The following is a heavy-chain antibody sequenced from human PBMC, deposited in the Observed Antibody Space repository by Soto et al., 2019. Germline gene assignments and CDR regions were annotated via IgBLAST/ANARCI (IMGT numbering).Heavy chain of an antibody. J-gene: IGHJ4*02. CDR3: ARILGYSYGYRMHYFDY. CDR2: IFSNDEK. Sequence: QVTLKESGPVLVKPTETLTLTCTVSGFSLNNARMGVSWIRQPPGKALEWLAHIFSNDEKSYSTSLKSRLTSSKDTSKSQVVLTMTNMDPVDTATYYCARILGYSYGYRMHYFDYWGQGTLVTVSS. V-gene: IGHV2-26*01. D-gene: IGHD5-18*01. CDR1: GFSLNNARMG.